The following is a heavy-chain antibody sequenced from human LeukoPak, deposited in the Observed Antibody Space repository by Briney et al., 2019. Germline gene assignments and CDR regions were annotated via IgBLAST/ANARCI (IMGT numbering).Heavy chain of an antibody. CDR2: ISGSGGST. CDR3: AKSMVRGPSGGISQDYGMDV. D-gene: IGHD3-10*01. V-gene: IGHV3-23*01. Sequence: GGSLRLSCAASGFTFSSYAMSWVRQAPGKGLEWVSAISGSGGSTYYADSVKGRFTISRDNSKNTLYLQMNSLRAEDTAVYYCAKSMVRGPSGGISQDYGMDVWGQGTTVTVSS. CDR1: GFTFSSYA. J-gene: IGHJ6*02.